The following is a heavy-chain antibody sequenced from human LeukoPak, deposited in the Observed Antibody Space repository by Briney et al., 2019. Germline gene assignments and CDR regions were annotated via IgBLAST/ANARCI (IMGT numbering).Heavy chain of an antibody. D-gene: IGHD2-2*01. Sequence: PSETLSLTCTVSGGSISSTSYYWGWIRQPPGKGLEWIGSIYYSGGTYYNPSLKSRVTISVDTSKNQFSLNLSSVTAADTAVYYCARVSVPTYYGMDVWGQGTTVTVSS. CDR2: IYYSGGT. J-gene: IGHJ6*02. CDR3: ARVSVPTYYGMDV. V-gene: IGHV4-39*07. CDR1: GGSISSTSYY.